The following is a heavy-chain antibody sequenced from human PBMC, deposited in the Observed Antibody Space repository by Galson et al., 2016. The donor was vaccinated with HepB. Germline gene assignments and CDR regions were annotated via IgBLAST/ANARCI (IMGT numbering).Heavy chain of an antibody. Sequence: LRLSCAASGITLRNFIIHWVRQPPGKGLEWVAAISHDDISKYYTDSVKGRFTISRDNSGNTVDLQMNSLRAEDTAVYYCARAAHSSGYCDVFDIWGQGTKVTVPS. J-gene: IGHJ3*02. V-gene: IGHV3-30-3*01. CDR2: ISHDDISK. D-gene: IGHD3-22*01. CDR3: ARAAHSSGYCDVFDI. CDR1: GITLRNFI.